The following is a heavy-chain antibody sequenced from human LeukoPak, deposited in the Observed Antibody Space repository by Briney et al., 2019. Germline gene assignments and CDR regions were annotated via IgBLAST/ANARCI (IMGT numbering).Heavy chain of an antibody. CDR1: GGSISSYY. V-gene: IGHV4-59*08. CDR2: IFHTGDT. J-gene: IGHJ4*02. CDR3: ARHPLRGGFDF. Sequence: PSETLSLTCTVSGGSISSYYWSWIRQPPGKGLEWIAYIFHTGDTRYNPFLQSRIIISLDTSKNQFSLKLRSVTAADTALYYCARHPLRGGFDFWGQGALVTVSS.